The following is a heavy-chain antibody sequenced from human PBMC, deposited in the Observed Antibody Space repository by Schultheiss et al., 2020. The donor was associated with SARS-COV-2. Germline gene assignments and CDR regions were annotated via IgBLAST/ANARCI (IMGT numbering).Heavy chain of an antibody. Sequence: GGSLRLSCAASGFTFSSYAMSWVRQAPGKGLEWVSSISSSSSYIYYADSVKGRFTISRDNAKNSLYLQMNSLRAEDTAVYYCARWSDRVAEHYYYGMDVWGQGTTVTVSS. J-gene: IGHJ6*02. CDR1: GFTFSSYA. CDR2: ISSSSSYI. CDR3: ARWSDRVAEHYYYGMDV. D-gene: IGHD6-13*01. V-gene: IGHV3-21*01.